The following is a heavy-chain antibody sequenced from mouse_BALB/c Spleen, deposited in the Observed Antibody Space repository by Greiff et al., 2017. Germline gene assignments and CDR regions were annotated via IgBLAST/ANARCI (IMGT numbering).Heavy chain of an antibody. CDR1: GFTFSDYY. J-gene: IGHJ3*01. CDR2: ISDGGSYT. D-gene: IGHD2-1*01. CDR3: ARGYYGNYLAWFAY. Sequence: VESGGGLVKPGGSLKLSCAASGFTFSDYYMYWVRQTPEKRLEWVATISDGGSYTYYPDSVKGRFTISRDNAKNNLYLQMSSLKSEDTAMYYCARGYYGNYLAWFAYWGQGTLVTVSA. V-gene: IGHV5-4*02.